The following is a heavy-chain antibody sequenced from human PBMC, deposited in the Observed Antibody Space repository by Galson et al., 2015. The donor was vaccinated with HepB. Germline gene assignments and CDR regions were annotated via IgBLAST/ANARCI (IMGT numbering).Heavy chain of an antibody. Sequence: SLRLSCAASGFTFSSYAMSWVRQAPGKGLEWVSAISGSGGSTYYADSVKGRFTISRDNSKNTLYLQMNSLRAEDPAVYYCAKEYTTRYYYDRMDAFDIWGQGTMVTVSS. CDR1: GFTFSSYA. D-gene: IGHD3-10*02. CDR3: AKEYTTRYYYDRMDAFDI. V-gene: IGHV3-23*01. J-gene: IGHJ3*02. CDR2: ISGSGGST.